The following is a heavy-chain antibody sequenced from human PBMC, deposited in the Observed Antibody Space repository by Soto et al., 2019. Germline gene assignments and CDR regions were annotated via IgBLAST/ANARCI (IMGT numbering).Heavy chain of an antibody. CDR3: ASGHDAYKVRY. D-gene: IGHD1-1*01. V-gene: IGHV4-31*03. CDR1: GGSISSGGTGSY. CDR2: IYYTGNT. J-gene: IGHJ4*02. Sequence: QVQLQESGPGLVKPSQTLSLTCTVSGGSISSGGTGSYWTWIRQLPGKGLESIGYIYYTGNTYHNPSLKSRPTISIDTSENQFSLKLTSVTAADTAVYFCASGHDAYKVRYWGQGTLVTVSS.